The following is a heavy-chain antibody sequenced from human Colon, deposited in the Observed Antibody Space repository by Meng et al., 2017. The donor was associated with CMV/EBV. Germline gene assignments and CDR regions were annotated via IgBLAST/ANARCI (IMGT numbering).Heavy chain of an antibody. CDR1: GYTLPNYD. V-gene: IGHV1-8*01. D-gene: IGHD6-19*01. CDR3: ARGPRSGWADF. CDR2: MNPDSGLK. Sequence: SCRASGYTLPNYDINWVQLAAGQGLEWMGWMNPDSGLKVYAQRFQGRVIMTSNSVTGTVYMEVSSLTSEDMGVYYCARGPRSGWADFWGQGTLVTVSS. J-gene: IGHJ4*02.